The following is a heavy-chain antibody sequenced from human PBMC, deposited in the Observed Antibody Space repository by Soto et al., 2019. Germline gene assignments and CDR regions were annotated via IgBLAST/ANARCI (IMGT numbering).Heavy chain of an antibody. CDR3: ARGGQVVPSYYFYGMDV. J-gene: IGHJ6*02. V-gene: IGHV1-46*01. CDR1: GYTFTTYA. CDR2: INPSSGST. Sequence: SVKVSCKASGYTFTTYAIHWVRQAPVQGLEWMGMINPSSGSTNYAQKFRGRVTMTRDTSTSTVCMDLSSLRSEDTAVYYCARGGQVVPSYYFYGMDVWGQGTTVTVSS. D-gene: IGHD2-2*01.